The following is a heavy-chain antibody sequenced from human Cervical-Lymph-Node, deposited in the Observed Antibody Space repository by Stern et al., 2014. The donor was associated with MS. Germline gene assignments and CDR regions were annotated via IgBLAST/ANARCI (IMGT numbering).Heavy chain of an antibody. CDR3: ARDRAMVHYYYGMDV. CDR2: IYYSGST. CDR1: GGSISSYY. J-gene: IGHJ6*02. V-gene: IGHV4-59*01. D-gene: IGHD3-10*01. Sequence: QVQLQESGPGLVKPSETLSLTCTVSGGSISSYYWSWIRQPPGKGLEWIGYIYYSGSTNYNPSLKSRVTISVDTSKNQFSLKLSSVTAADTAVYYCARDRAMVHYYYGMDVWGQGTTVTVSS.